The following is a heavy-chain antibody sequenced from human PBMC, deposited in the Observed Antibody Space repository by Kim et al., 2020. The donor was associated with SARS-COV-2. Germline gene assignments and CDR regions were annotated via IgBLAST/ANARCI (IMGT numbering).Heavy chain of an antibody. V-gene: IGHV1-2*06. Sequence: SLKVSCKASGYTFTDYNMHCVRLAPGQGLEWMGRINPNNGVTNYAQKFQGRVTLTSDTSISTAYMDLSRLRSDDTAVYYCARAGLWDPGDFDYWGQGTLVTVSS. CDR3: ARAGLWDPGDFDY. D-gene: IGHD1-26*01. CDR2: INPNNGVT. CDR1: GYTFTDYN. J-gene: IGHJ4*02.